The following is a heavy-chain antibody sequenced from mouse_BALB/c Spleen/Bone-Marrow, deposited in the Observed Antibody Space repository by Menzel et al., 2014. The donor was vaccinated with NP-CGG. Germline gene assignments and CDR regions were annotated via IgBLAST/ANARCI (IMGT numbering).Heavy chain of an antibody. V-gene: IGHV14-3*02. CDR3: AEGYDSWFAY. CDR1: GFNIKDTY. CDR2: IDPANGNT. D-gene: IGHD2-2*01. Sequence: EVQLQESGAELVKPGASVKLSCTASGFNIKDTYVHWVKQRPEQGLEWIGRIDPANGNTKYDPKFQGKATVTSDTSSNTAYLHLNSLTSEDTAVYYCAEGYDSWFAYWGQGTLVTVSA. J-gene: IGHJ3*01.